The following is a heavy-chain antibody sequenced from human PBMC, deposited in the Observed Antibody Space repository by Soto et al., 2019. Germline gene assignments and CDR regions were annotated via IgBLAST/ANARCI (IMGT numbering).Heavy chain of an antibody. CDR3: ARASDSSSYGGNWFDP. J-gene: IGHJ5*02. CDR2: IGTAGDT. Sequence: ESGGGLVQPGGSLRLSCAASGFTFSSYDMHWVRQATGKGLEWVSAIGTAGDTYYPGSVKGRFTISRENAKNSLYLQMNSLRAEDTALYYCARASDSSSYGGNWFDPWGQGSLVTVSS. D-gene: IGHD6-13*01. V-gene: IGHV3-13*01. CDR1: GFTFSSYD.